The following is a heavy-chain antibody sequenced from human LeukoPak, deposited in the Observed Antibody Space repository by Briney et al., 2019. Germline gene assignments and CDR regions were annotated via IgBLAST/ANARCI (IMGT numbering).Heavy chain of an antibody. CDR1: GFTFSSYE. CDR3: ARDDPYYYDSSGYCDY. Sequence: GGSLRLSCAASGFTFSSYEMNWVRQAPGKGLEWVSYISSSGSTIYYADSVKGRFTISRDNAKNSLYLQMNSLRAEDTAVYYCARDDPYYYDSSGYCDYWGQGTLVTVSS. CDR2: ISSSGSTI. D-gene: IGHD3-22*01. V-gene: IGHV3-48*03. J-gene: IGHJ4*02.